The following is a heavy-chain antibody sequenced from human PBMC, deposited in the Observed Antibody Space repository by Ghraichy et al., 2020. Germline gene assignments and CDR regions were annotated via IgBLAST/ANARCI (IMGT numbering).Heavy chain of an antibody. CDR1: GYTFTSYA. J-gene: IGHJ4*02. Sequence: ASVKVSCKASGYTFTSYAMHWVRQAPGQRLEWMGWINAGNGNTKYSQKFQGRVTITRDTSASTAYMELSSLRSEDTAVYYCARWPYSSSWYGDFDYWGQGTLVTVSS. CDR2: INAGNGNT. CDR3: ARWPYSSSWYGDFDY. V-gene: IGHV1-3*01. D-gene: IGHD6-13*01.